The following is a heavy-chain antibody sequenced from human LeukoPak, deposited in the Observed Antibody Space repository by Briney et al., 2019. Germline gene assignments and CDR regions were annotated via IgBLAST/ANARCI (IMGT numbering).Heavy chain of an antibody. CDR2: ISGRDSTT. CDR1: GFTFSSYA. CDR3: AKDLWFGELLFDY. J-gene: IGHJ4*02. V-gene: IGHV3-23*01. D-gene: IGHD3-10*01. Sequence: GGSLRLSCAASGFTFSSYAMSWVRQAPGKGLEWGSGISGRDSTTYYADSVKGRFTISRDNAKKTLYLERKRGRAEDTAVYYCAKDLWFGELLFDYWGQGTLVTVSS.